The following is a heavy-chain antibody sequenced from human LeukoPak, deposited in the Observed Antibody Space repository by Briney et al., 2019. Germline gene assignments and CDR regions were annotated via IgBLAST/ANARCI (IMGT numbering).Heavy chain of an antibody. Sequence: GGSLRLSCAASGFAFTSYTMNWVRQAPGKGLEWVSSIGSGISSSTTYIYYADSVKGRFTISRDNAKKSLYLQMNSLRSEDTAVYYCARDEVTYWGQGILVTVS. V-gene: IGHV3-21*01. J-gene: IGHJ4*02. CDR1: GFAFTSYT. CDR2: IGSGISSSTTYI. CDR3: ARDEVTY.